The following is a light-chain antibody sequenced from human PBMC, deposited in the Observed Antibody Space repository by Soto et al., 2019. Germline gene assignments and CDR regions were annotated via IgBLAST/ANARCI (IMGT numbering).Light chain of an antibody. V-gene: IGKV1-39*01. CDR3: QQTYSTPLT. CDR2: GIS. CDR1: QSISTY. J-gene: IGKJ4*01. Sequence: DIQMTQSPSSLSASVGDRVTITCRAIQSISTYLNWYQQKQGKAPNLLIYGISTLQTGVPSRFSGSGSGTDFTLTISSLQPEDFATYYCQQTYSTPLTFGGGTKVETK.